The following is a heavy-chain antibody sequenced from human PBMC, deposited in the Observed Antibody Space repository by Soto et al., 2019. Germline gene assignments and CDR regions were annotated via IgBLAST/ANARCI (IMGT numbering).Heavy chain of an antibody. CDR2: IYPGDSDT. CDR3: ASLPAEYYDSGPDAFDI. CDR1: GYSFTSYW. D-gene: IGHD3-22*01. J-gene: IGHJ3*02. Sequence: GESLKISCRGSGYSFTSYWIGWVRQMPGKGLEWMGIIYPGDSDTRYSPSFQGQVTISADKSISTAYLQWSSLKASDTAMYYCASLPAEYYDSGPDAFDIWGQGTMVAVSS. V-gene: IGHV5-51*01.